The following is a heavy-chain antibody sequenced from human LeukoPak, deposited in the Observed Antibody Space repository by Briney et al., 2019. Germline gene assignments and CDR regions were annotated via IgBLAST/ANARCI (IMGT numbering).Heavy chain of an antibody. J-gene: IGHJ4*02. CDR2: ISGGGDIT. D-gene: IGHD2-21*02. V-gene: IGHV3-23*01. Sequence: PGGSLRLSCAASGFNFANHAMSWVRQTAGKGLEWVLAISGGGDITYYADSVKGRFTISRDNSKDTLFLQMHSLRPGDTAVYYCVREDTPATANYWGQGTLVTVSS. CDR1: GFNFANHA. CDR3: VREDTPATANY.